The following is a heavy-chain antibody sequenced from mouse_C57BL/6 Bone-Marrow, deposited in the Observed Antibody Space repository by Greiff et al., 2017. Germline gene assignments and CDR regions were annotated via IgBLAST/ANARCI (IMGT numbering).Heavy chain of an antibody. Sequence: EVKLMESGPGLVKPSQSLSLTCSVTGYSITSGYYWNWIRQFPGNKLEWMGYISYDGSNNYNPFLKNRISITRDQSKNQFFLKLNSVTTEDTATYYCARRDDGYYFYFDYWCQGTTLTVSS. V-gene: IGHV3-6*01. J-gene: IGHJ2*01. CDR2: ISYDGSN. CDR3: ARRDDGYYFYFDY. D-gene: IGHD2-3*01. CDR1: GYSITSGYY.